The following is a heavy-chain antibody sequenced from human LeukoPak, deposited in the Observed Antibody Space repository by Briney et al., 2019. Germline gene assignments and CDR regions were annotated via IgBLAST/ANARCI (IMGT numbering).Heavy chain of an antibody. Sequence: GASVKVSCKASAYTFTSYVISWVRQAPGQGLEWMGWISASNGNTNYAQKLHGRVTMTTDTSTNTVYMELRSLRFDDTAVYYCARDLAGVVGVTAWFDPWGQGTLVTVSS. D-gene: IGHD1-26*01. CDR2: ISASNGNT. J-gene: IGHJ5*02. V-gene: IGHV1-18*01. CDR1: AYTFTSYV. CDR3: ARDLAGVVGVTAWFDP.